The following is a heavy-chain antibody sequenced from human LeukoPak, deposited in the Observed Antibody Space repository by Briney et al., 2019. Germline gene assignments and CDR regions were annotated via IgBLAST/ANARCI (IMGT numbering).Heavy chain of an antibody. CDR1: GFTFSDYA. Sequence: GGSLRLSCTASGFTFSDYAMSCVRQAPGRGLEWVGFIRSKAYGGTTEYAASVKGRFTISIDDSKSIAYLQMNSLKTEDTAVYYCSTVIVVITPYYFDYWGPLILVTVSS. J-gene: IGHJ4*02. CDR2: IRSKAYGGTT. D-gene: IGHD3-22*01. CDR3: STVIVVITPYYFDY. V-gene: IGHV3-49*04.